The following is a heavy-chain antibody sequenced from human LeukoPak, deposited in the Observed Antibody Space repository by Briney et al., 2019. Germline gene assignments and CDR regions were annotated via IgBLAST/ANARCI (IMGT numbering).Heavy chain of an antibody. D-gene: IGHD1-26*01. CDR1: GDSVSSNSAG. V-gene: IGHV6-1*01. J-gene: IGHJ4*02. CDR2: TYYRSKWYN. Sequence: SQTLSLTCAISGDSVSSNSAGWNWIRQSPSRGLEWLGRTYYRSKWYNDYAVSVKSRITINPDTSKNQFSLQLNSVTPEDTAVYYCARDFGWEPLSFDYWGQGTLVTVSS. CDR3: ARDFGWEPLSFDY.